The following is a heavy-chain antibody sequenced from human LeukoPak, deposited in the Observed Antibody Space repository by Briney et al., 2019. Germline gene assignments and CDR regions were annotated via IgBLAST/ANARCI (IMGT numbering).Heavy chain of an antibody. CDR2: INHSGST. CDR1: GGSFSAYY. Sequence: SETLSLTCAVYGGSFSAYYWSWIRQPPGKGLEWIGEINHSGSTNYNPSLKSRVTISVDTSKNQFSLKLSSVTAADTAVYYCAPTDCSGGSCYSSWFDPWGQGTLVTVSS. J-gene: IGHJ5*02. D-gene: IGHD2-15*01. CDR3: APTDCSGGSCYSSWFDP. V-gene: IGHV4-34*01.